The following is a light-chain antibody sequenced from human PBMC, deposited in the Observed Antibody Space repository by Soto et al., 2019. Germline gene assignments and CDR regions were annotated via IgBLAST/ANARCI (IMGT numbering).Light chain of an antibody. Sequence: EIVLTQSPATLSLSPGERATLSCRASQSVSSYLAWYQQKPGQAPRLLIYDASNRATGIPARFSGSGSGTDFTLTISSLEPEDFAVYYCQQRSNWPLYTFSQWTKLEIK. CDR3: QQRSNWPLYT. V-gene: IGKV3-11*01. CDR2: DAS. CDR1: QSVSSY. J-gene: IGKJ2*01.